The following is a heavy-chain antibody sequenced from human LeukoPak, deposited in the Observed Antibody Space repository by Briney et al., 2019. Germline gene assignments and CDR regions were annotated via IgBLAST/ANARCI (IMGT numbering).Heavy chain of an antibody. CDR1: GFTFSSYS. V-gene: IGHV3-30-3*01. D-gene: IGHD6-19*01. CDR3: ERDPQRTYSSGWLFDY. Sequence: GGSLRLSCAASGFTFSSYSMHWVRQAPGKGLEWVAVISYDGSNKYYADSVKGRFTISRDNSKNTLYLQMNSLRAEDTAVYYCERDPQRTYSSGWLFDYWGQGTLVTVSS. J-gene: IGHJ4*02. CDR2: ISYDGSNK.